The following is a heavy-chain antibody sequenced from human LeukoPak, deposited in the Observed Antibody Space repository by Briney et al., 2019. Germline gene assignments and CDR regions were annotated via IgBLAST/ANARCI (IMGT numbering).Heavy chain of an antibody. CDR1: GYTFTSYD. J-gene: IGHJ4*02. D-gene: IGHD6-13*01. Sequence: ASVKVSCKASGYTFTSYDFNWVRQATGQRPEWMGWMSPNSGDTGYAQKFQDRVTMTRNTSISTAYMELSSLRSDDTAVYYCARAYSSSWYSHFDYWGQGTLVTVSS. V-gene: IGHV1-8*01. CDR3: ARAYSSSWYSHFDY. CDR2: MSPNSGDT.